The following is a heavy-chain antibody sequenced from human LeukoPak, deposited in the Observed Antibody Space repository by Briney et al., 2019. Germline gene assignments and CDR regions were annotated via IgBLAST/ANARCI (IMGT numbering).Heavy chain of an antibody. Sequence: GGSLRLSCAASGFTFSSYGMQWVRQAPGKGLEWVAVIWYDGNNKYYADSVKGRFTISRDNAKNTLYSQMNSLRAEDTAVYYCARDLVPGPNRLLSDYWGQGTLVTVSS. CDR2: IWYDGNNK. D-gene: IGHD2-2*01. CDR1: GFTFSSYG. CDR3: ARDLVPGPNRLLSDY. J-gene: IGHJ4*02. V-gene: IGHV3-33*01.